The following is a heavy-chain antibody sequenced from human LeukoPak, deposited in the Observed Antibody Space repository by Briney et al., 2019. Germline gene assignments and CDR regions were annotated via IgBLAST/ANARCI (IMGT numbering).Heavy chain of an antibody. V-gene: IGHV3-48*03. D-gene: IGHD6-19*01. CDR3: ARDYSSGWSKNFDY. J-gene: IGHJ4*02. CDR1: GFTFSSYE. CDR2: ISSSGSTI. Sequence: GGSLRLSCAASGFTFSSYEMNWVRQAPGKGLEWVSYISSSGSTIYYADSVKGRFTISRDNAKNSLYLQMNSLRAEDTAVYYCARDYSSGWSKNFDYWGQGTLVTVSS.